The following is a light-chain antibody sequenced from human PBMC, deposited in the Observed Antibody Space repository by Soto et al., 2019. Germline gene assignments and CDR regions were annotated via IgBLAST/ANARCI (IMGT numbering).Light chain of an antibody. J-gene: IGKJ1*01. V-gene: IGKV1-17*01. CDR1: QGIRNY. CDR3: LQHDTYPQT. CDR2: AAS. Sequence: DIEMTQPPSSLSASVGDRVTITCRASQGIRNYLGWYQQKPGKAPKRLIYAASSLESGVPSRFSGSGSGTEFTLTISSLQPEDFATYYCLQHDTYPQTFGQGTKVEVK.